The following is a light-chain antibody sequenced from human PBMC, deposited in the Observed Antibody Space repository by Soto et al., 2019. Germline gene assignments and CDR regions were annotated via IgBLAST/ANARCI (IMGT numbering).Light chain of an antibody. Sequence: DIQMTQSPSTLSASVGDRVTITCRASQSISSWLAWYQQKPGKAPNLLIYKASSLESGVPSWFSGSGSGTEFTLTISSLQPDDFATYYCQQYNSYPYTFGQGTKLEIK. V-gene: IGKV1-5*03. J-gene: IGKJ2*01. CDR1: QSISSW. CDR2: KAS. CDR3: QQYNSYPYT.